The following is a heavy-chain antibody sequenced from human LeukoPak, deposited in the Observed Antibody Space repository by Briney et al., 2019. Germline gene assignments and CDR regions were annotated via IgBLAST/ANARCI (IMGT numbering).Heavy chain of an antibody. CDR2: ISSSSSYI. CDR1: GFTFSSYS. CDR3: ARVRRPYYFDY. Sequence: GGSLRLSCAAPGFTFSSYSMNWVRQAPGKGLEWVSSISSSSSYIYYADSVKGRFTISRDNAKNSLYLQMNSLRAEDTAVYYCARVRRPYYFDYWGQGTLVTVSS. V-gene: IGHV3-21*01. J-gene: IGHJ4*02.